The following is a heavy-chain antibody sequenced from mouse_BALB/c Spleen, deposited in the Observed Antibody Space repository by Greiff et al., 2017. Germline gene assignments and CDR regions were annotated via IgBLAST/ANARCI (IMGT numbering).Heavy chain of an antibody. D-gene: IGHD2-4*01. J-gene: IGHJ1*01. V-gene: IGHV1-80*01. CDR3: VRGDYSWYFDV. CDR2: IYPGDGDT. Sequence: QVHVKQSGAELVRPGSSVKISCKASGYAFSSYWMNWVKQRPGQGLEWIGQIYPGDGDTNYNGKFKGKATLTADKSSSTAYMQLSSLTSEDSAVYFCVRGDYSWYFDVWGAGTTVTVSS. CDR1: GYAFSSYW.